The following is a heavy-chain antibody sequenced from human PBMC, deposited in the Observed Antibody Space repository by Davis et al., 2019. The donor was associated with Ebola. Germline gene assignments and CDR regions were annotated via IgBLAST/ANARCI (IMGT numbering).Heavy chain of an antibody. CDR2: MNPNSGNT. J-gene: IGHJ6*04. V-gene: IGHV1-8*01. D-gene: IGHD3-10*01. CDR3: ARGWFGELVYYYGMDV. Sequence: ASVKVSCKASGYTFTSYDINWVRQATGQGLEWMGWMNPNSGNTGYAQKLQGRVTMTTDTSTSTAYMELRSLRSDDTAVYYCARGWFGELVYYYGMDVWGKGTTVTVSS. CDR1: GYTFTSYD.